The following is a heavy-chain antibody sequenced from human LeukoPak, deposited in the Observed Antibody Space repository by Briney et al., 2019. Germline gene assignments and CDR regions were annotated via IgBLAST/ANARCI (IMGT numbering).Heavy chain of an antibody. J-gene: IGHJ4*02. D-gene: IGHD2-8*01. CDR1: GFTFSSYS. CDR2: ISSSSSYI. CDR3: ARENYCTTGVCLHPRFDY. Sequence: GGSLRLSCAASGFTFSSYSMNWVRQAPGKGLEWVSSISSSSSYIYYADSVKGRFTISRDNAKNSLYLQMNSLRAEDTAVYYCARENYCTTGVCLHPRFDYWGQGTLVTVSS. V-gene: IGHV3-21*01.